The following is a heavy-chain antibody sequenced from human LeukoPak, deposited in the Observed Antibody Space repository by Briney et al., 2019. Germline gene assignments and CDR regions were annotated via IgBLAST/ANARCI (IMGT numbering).Heavy chain of an antibody. D-gene: IGHD5-24*01. V-gene: IGHV1-46*01. Sequence: ASVKVSCKASGYTFTNSYIHWVRQAPGQVLEWMGLINPDGGDTNYAQNFQGRVTLTRDTSTSTVYMELSSLRSEDTAIYYCARIRDGYNDAYDLWGQGTVVTVPS. CDR3: ARIRDGYNDAYDL. J-gene: IGHJ3*01. CDR2: INPDGGDT. CDR1: GYTFTNSY.